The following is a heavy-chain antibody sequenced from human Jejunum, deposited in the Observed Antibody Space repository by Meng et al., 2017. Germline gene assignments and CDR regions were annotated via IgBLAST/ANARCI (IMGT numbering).Heavy chain of an antibody. D-gene: IGHD4-17*01. J-gene: IGHJ4*02. V-gene: IGHV4-61*01. CDR1: GGSVAALCFC. CDR3: ATDVYGDGLAYLDY. CDR2: VFDSGST. Sequence: QVQRGDYVPGLWLPSVTSSLTAAFSGGSVAALCFCCTWIRQPPGKGLEWIGYVFDSGSTKYNPSLSSRVTISADPSKTQFSLELSSVTAADTAVYYCATDVYGDGLAYLDYWGQGSLVTVSS.